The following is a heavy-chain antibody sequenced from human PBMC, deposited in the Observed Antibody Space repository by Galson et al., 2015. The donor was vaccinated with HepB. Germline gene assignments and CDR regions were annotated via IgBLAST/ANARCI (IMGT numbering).Heavy chain of an antibody. Sequence: LRLSCAASGFTFSSYSMNWVRQAPGKGLEWVSSISSSSSYIYYADSVKGRFTISGDNAKNSLYLQMNSLRAEDTAVYYCARDWLVLEWLNYYYYYMDVWGKGTTVTASS. CDR1: GFTFSSYS. CDR3: ARDWLVLEWLNYYYYYMDV. V-gene: IGHV3-21*01. D-gene: IGHD3-3*01. CDR2: ISSSSSYI. J-gene: IGHJ6*03.